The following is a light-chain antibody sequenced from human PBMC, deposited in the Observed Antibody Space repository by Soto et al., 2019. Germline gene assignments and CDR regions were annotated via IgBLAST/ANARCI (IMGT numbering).Light chain of an antibody. Sequence: EIVMTQYPATLSVSPGERDTLSCRASQSVSSNLAWYQQKPGQAPRLLIYGASTRATGIPARFSGSGSGTEFTLTISSLQSEDFAVYYCQQYNNWPRTFGQGTKVEIK. CDR3: QQYNNWPRT. CDR2: GAS. CDR1: QSVSSN. J-gene: IGKJ1*01. V-gene: IGKV3-15*01.